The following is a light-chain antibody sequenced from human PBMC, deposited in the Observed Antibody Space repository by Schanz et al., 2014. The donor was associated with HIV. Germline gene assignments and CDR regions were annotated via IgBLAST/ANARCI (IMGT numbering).Light chain of an antibody. CDR3: ASCVAYNTCV. CDR1: SSDVGGYYY. V-gene: IGLV2-14*03. J-gene: IGLJ2*01. CDR2: DVS. Sequence: QSVLTQPPSASGSPGQSVNISCTGTSSDVGGYYYVSWYQQHPGKAPKLMIYDVSNRPSGVSHRFSGSKSGNTASLTISGLQAEDEADYYCASCVAYNTCVFGGGTKLTV.